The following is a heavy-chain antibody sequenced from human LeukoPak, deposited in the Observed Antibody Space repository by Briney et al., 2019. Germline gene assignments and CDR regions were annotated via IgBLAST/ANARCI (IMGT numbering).Heavy chain of an antibody. J-gene: IGHJ4*02. CDR3: ARGYCTGTNCLVDY. D-gene: IGHD2-8*02. V-gene: IGHV3-53*01. CDR2: MYSGGST. Sequence: GGSLRLSCAASGFTVSTNFMNWVRQAPGKGLEWVSIMYSGGSTYSADSVKGRFTISRDVSKNTLCLQMNSLRADDTAMYYCARGYCTGTNCLVDYWGQGTLVTVSS. CDR1: GFTVSTNF.